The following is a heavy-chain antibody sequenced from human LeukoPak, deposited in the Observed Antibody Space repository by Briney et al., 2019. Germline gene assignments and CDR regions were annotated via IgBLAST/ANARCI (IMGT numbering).Heavy chain of an antibody. V-gene: IGHV3-21*04. D-gene: IGHD2-2*02. J-gene: IGHJ3*02. CDR1: GFTFSSYS. Sequence: GGSLRLSCAASGFTFSSYSMNWVRQAPGKGLEWVSSISSSDTYIYHADSVKGRFTISRDNAKNSLYLQMNSLRVEDTAVYYCARDGTYCSSTSCYTRSRSFDIWGQGTMVTVSS. CDR2: ISSSDTYI. CDR3: ARDGTYCSSTSCYTRSRSFDI.